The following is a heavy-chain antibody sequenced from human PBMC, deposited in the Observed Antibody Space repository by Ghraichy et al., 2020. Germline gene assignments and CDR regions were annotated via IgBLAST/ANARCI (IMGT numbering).Heavy chain of an antibody. V-gene: IGHV3-48*02. J-gene: IGHJ3*01. Sequence: GESLNISCAASGFTFSSYSMNWVRQAPGKGLQWVSYISSTSSTIYYADSVKGRFTISTDNARNSLYLQMNSLRDEDTAVYYCARDQGAINAWGQGTMVTVSS. CDR3: ARDQGAINA. D-gene: IGHD3-10*01. CDR1: GFTFSSYS. CDR2: ISSTSSTI.